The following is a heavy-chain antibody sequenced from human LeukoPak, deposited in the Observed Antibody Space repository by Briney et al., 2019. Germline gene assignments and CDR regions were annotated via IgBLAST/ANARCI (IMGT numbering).Heavy chain of an antibody. CDR2: IYYSGST. CDR1: GGSISDWNYY. Sequence: SETLSLTCTVSGGSISDWNYYWGWIRQPPGKGLEWIGNIYYSGSTYDNASLKSRITMSVDTSKNQFSLILSSVTAADMAVYYCARRSGTVGGNYFDYWGQGTLVTVSS. J-gene: IGHJ4*02. D-gene: IGHD6-19*01. V-gene: IGHV4-39*01. CDR3: ARRSGTVGGNYFDY.